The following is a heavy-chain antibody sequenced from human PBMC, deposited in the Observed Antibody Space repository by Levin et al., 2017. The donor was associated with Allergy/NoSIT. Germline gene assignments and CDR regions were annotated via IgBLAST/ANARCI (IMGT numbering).Heavy chain of an antibody. J-gene: IGHJ3*02. CDR3: ESERPGTGAFDI. Sequence: GGSLRLSCAASGFTFSDSWMRWGRQAPGKGPEWVANIKRDGSEEQYVDSVRGRFTISRDNAQNSVYLQMNSLRVEDTALYFCESERPGTGAFDIRGQGTMVTVSS. CDR2: IKRDGSEE. CDR1: GFTFSDSW. D-gene: IGHD1-14*01. V-gene: IGHV3-7*03.